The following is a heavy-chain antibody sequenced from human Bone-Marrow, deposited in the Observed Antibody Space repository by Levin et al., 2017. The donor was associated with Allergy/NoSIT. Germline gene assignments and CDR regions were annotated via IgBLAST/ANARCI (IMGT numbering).Heavy chain of an antibody. CDR2: MNPNSGST. D-gene: IGHD3-16*01. CDR3: ARRNTYACARNYENFFFGS. V-gene: IGHV1-8*01. J-gene: IGHJ4*02. CDR1: GYTFTAYD. Sequence: GESLKISCKASGYTFTAYDINWVRQATGQGLEVLGWMNPNSGSTGYALKFQGRVTVTRDTYTKTAYMELRSLRSEDTAVDYCARRNTYACARNYENFFFGSWGQGSLVTVSS.